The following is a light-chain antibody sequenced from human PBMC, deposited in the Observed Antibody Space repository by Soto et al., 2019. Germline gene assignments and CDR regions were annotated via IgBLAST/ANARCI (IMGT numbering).Light chain of an antibody. V-gene: IGKV3-15*01. CDR1: QSLTSN. J-gene: IGKJ4*01. Sequence: EIILTQSPATLYVSPGERATLSCRASQSLTSNLAWYQQRPGQAPRLLIYDTSTMATDIPPRFSGSGSGTEYTLTIASLQSKDVAVYYCQQYNHWPRMLSFGGGTRV. CDR2: DTS. CDR3: QQYNHWPRMLS.